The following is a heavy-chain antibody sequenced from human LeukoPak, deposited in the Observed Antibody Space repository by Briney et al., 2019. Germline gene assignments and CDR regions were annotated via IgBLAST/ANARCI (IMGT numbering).Heavy chain of an antibody. V-gene: IGHV5-51*01. CDR1: GYSFTSYW. Sequence: GESLKISCKGSGYSFTSYWSGWVRQMPGKGLEWMGIIYPGDSDTRYSPSFQGQVTISADKSICTAYLQSSSLKASDTAMYYCARQWATYGDYGGAFDIWGQGTMVTVSS. CDR2: IYPGDSDT. J-gene: IGHJ3*02. D-gene: IGHD4-17*01. CDR3: ARQWATYGDYGGAFDI.